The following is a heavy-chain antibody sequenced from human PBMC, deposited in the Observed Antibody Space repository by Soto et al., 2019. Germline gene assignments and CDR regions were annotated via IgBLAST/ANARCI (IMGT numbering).Heavy chain of an antibody. J-gene: IGHJ4*02. Sequence: PGGSLRLSCAASGFTFSNAWMNWVRQAPGKGLEWVGRIKSKTDGGTTDYAAPVKGRFTISRDDSKNTLYLQMNSLKTEDTAVYYWTTLGIKLWLLFDYWGQGTLVTVSS. CDR1: GFTFSNAW. V-gene: IGHV3-15*07. CDR3: TTLGIKLWLLFDY. D-gene: IGHD5-18*01. CDR2: IKSKTDGGTT.